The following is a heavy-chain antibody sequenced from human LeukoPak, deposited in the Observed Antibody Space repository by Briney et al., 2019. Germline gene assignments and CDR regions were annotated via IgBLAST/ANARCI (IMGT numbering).Heavy chain of an antibody. CDR2: IRYDGSNK. CDR3: AKDGQLWVDY. J-gene: IGHJ4*02. V-gene: IGHV3-30*02. D-gene: IGHD5-18*01. Sequence: GGSLRLSCAASGFTFSSYGMHWVRQAPGKGLEWVAFIRYDGSNKYYADSVKGRFTISRDNSKNTLYLQMNSLRAGDTAVYYCAKDGQLWVDYWGQGTLVTVS. CDR1: GFTFSSYG.